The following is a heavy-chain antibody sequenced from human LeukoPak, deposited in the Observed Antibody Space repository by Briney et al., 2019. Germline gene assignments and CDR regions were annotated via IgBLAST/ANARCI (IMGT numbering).Heavy chain of an antibody. CDR3: AREDRVRGVSHGMDV. Sequence: PGGSLRLSCAASGFTFSSFAMNWVRQAPGKGLEWVSYISSSSSTIYYADSVKGRFTISRDNAKNSLYLQMNSLRAEDTAVYYCAREDRVRGVSHGMDVWGQGTTVTVSS. D-gene: IGHD3-10*01. CDR2: ISSSSSTI. J-gene: IGHJ6*02. CDR1: GFTFSSFA. V-gene: IGHV3-48*04.